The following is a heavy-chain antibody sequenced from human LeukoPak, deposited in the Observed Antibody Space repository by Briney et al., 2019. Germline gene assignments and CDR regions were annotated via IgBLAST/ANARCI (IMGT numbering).Heavy chain of an antibody. V-gene: IGHV4-59*01. CDR3: ARSDQSGSGTYTEFDAFDI. CDR2: VYYSGST. CDR1: GGSLSGYY. D-gene: IGHD3-10*01. Sequence: SETLSLTCTVSGGSLSGYYWSWIRQPPGKGLEWIGSVYYSGSTTYNPSLKSRVTMSLDTSKNQVSLKLSSVTAADSAVYYCARSDQSGSGTYTEFDAFDIWGQGTMVTVSS. J-gene: IGHJ3*02.